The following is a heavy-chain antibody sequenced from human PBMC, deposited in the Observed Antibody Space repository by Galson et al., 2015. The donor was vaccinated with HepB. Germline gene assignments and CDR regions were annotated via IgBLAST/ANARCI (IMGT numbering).Heavy chain of an antibody. V-gene: IGHV3-23*01. Sequence: SLRLSCAASGFTFSSYVMSWVRQAPGKGLEWVSAISGSGGSTYYADSVKGRFTISRDNSKNTLYLQMNSLRAEDTAVYYCAKEQYSSGWKVPPRYNWFDPWGQGTLVTVSS. J-gene: IGHJ5*02. CDR3: AKEQYSSGWKVPPRYNWFDP. CDR1: GFTFSSYV. CDR2: ISGSGGST. D-gene: IGHD6-19*01.